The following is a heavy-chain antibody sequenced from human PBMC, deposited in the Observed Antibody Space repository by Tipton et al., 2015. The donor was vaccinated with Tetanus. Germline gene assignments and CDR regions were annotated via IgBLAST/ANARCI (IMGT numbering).Heavy chain of an antibody. Sequence: SLRLSCAASGFIVSANYMSWVRQAPGKGLEWVSTINREGVTYYADSVTGRFTISRDNSKNTLYLQRNSVRVEDTAFYYCVRRGPGDRTYAGAWFDPWGPGILVTVSS. CDR2: INREGVT. CDR3: VRRGPGDRTYAGAWFDP. CDR1: GFIVSANY. J-gene: IGHJ5*02. V-gene: IGHV3-53*01. D-gene: IGHD2-21*01.